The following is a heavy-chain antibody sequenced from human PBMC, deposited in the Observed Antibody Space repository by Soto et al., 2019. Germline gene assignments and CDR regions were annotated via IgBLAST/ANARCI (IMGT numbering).Heavy chain of an antibody. D-gene: IGHD2-21*02. J-gene: IGHJ6*02. Sequence: GGSLRLSCEASGFSFSTYSMHWVRQAPGKGLEWVSSIGRRSDIYYADSVKGRFTISRDNAKNSVALQMNSLRDEDTAVYYCAREETAWPLAYGLDVWGQGTTVTVSS. CDR3: AREETAWPLAYGLDV. CDR1: GFSFSTYS. CDR2: IGRRSDI. V-gene: IGHV3-21*01.